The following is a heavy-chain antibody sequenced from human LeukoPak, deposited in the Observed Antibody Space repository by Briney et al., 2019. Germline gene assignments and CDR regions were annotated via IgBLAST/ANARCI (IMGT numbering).Heavy chain of an antibody. J-gene: IGHJ5*02. CDR2: ISDSGTT. Sequence: SETLSLTCTVSGGSISRYYWSWIRQPPGKGLEWFGYISDSGTTNYNPSLKSRVTISVDTSKNQFSLNLTSVTAADTAVYYCARGNIGYNRWGQGTLVTVSS. CDR3: ARGNIGYNR. V-gene: IGHV4-59*01. D-gene: IGHD6-13*01. CDR1: GGSISRYY.